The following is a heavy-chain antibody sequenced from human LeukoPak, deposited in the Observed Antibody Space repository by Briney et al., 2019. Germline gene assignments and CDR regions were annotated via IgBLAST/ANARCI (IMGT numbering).Heavy chain of an antibody. CDR2: IYYSGST. CDR3: ARGGTNDAFDI. J-gene: IGHJ3*02. D-gene: IGHD1-1*01. V-gene: IGHV4-30-4*01. CDR1: GGSISSGDYY. Sequence: SATLSLTCTVSGGSISSGDYYLRWIRQPPGKGLEWIGYIYYSGSTYYNPSLKSRVTISVDTSKNQFSLKLSSVTAADTAVYYCARGGTNDAFDIWGQGTMVTGSS.